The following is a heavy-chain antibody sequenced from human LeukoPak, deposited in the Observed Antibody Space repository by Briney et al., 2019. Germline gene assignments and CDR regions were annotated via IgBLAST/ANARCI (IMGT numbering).Heavy chain of an antibody. J-gene: IGHJ6*02. CDR3: ATVAPITMVRGVIITKPSHYYYYGMDV. D-gene: IGHD3-10*01. CDR1: GYTLNELS. V-gene: IGHV1-24*01. Sequence: GASVKVSCKVSGYTLNELSMHWVRQAPGKGLEWMGGFDPEDGETIDAQKFQGRVTMTEDTSTDTAYMELSSLRSEDTAVYYCATVAPITMVRGVIITKPSHYYYYGMDVWGQGTTVTVSS. CDR2: FDPEDGET.